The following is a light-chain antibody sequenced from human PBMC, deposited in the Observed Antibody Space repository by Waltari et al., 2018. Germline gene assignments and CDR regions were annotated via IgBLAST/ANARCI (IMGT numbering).Light chain of an antibody. Sequence: DIVMTQSPDSLAVSLGERATINCKSSHTVLYRDNNKNYLTWYQQKPGPPPKPLFSWASIRESGVPDRLSASGSGTDFTLTISSLQAEDVAVYYCHQHYTTPWTFGQGTKVEIK. CDR1: HTVLYRDNNKNY. CDR3: HQHYTTPWT. CDR2: WAS. J-gene: IGKJ1*01. V-gene: IGKV4-1*01.